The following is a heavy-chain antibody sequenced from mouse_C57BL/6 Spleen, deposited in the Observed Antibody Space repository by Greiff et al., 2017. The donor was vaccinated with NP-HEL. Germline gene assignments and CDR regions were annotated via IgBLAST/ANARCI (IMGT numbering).Heavy chain of an antibody. Sequence: QVQLQQPGAELVRPGSSVKLSCKASGYTFTSYWMHWVKQRPIRGLEWIGNIDPSDSETHYNQKFKDKATLTVDKSSSTAYMQLSSLTSEDSAVYYCARPGYYGSSMSFDYWGQGTTLTVSS. D-gene: IGHD1-1*01. CDR1: GYTFTSYW. CDR2: IDPSDSET. CDR3: ARPGYYGSSMSFDY. J-gene: IGHJ2*01. V-gene: IGHV1-52*01.